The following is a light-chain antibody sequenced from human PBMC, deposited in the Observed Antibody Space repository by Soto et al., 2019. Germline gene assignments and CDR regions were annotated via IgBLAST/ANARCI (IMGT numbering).Light chain of an antibody. CDR3: NSYTSISTYV. V-gene: IGLV2-14*03. Sequence: QSALTQPASVSGSPGQSITVSCTGTSSDVGGSDHVNWYQQHPGKAPKLMIFDVSNRPSGVSTRFSGSKSGNAASLTISGLQAEDEADDYCNSYTSISTYVFGTGTKMTVL. CDR2: DVS. CDR1: SSDVGGSDH. J-gene: IGLJ1*01.